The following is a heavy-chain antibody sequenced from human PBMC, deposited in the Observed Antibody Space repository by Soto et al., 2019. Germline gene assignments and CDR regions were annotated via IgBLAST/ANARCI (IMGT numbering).Heavy chain of an antibody. CDR3: ARLMWAGTGADY. Sequence: GESLKISCQGSGYSFTGYWIGWVRQMPGKGLELMGIIYPGDSDTRYSPSFKGQVKISADKSTRTAYLQWSSLKASDTAMYSCARLMWAGTGADYGGQATLVNVSS. D-gene: IGHD2-8*02. CDR1: GYSFTGYW. CDR2: IYPGDSDT. V-gene: IGHV5-51*01. J-gene: IGHJ4*02.